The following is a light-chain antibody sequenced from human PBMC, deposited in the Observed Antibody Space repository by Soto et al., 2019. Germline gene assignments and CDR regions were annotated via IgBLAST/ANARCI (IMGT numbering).Light chain of an antibody. Sequence: EIVLTQSPCTLSLSPGERATLSCRASQSISSNSLVWYQQKPGQAPRLLIYGASSRATGIPDRFSGSGSGTDFTLTISRLEPEDFAVYYCQQYGSSPLTFGGGTKVEIK. CDR3: QQYGSSPLT. CDR2: GAS. CDR1: QSISSNS. V-gene: IGKV3-20*01. J-gene: IGKJ4*01.